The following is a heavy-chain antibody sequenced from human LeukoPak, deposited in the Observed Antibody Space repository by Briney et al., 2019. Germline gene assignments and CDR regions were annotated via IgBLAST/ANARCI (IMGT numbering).Heavy chain of an antibody. CDR3: ARAYHGSGSFSLLFDP. CDR2: IYYSGTT. J-gene: IGHJ5*02. CDR1: GGSMSSYY. V-gene: IGHV4-59*01. D-gene: IGHD3-10*01. Sequence: SGTLSLTCTVSGGSMSSYYWSWIRQPPGKGLEWIGYIYYSGTTKYNPSLKSRVTISLDTSKNRFSLKLSSVTAADTAVYYCARAYHGSGSFSLLFDPWGQGTLVTVSS.